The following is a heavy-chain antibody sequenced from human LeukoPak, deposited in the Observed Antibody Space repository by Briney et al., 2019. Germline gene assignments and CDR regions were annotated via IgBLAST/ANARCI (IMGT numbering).Heavy chain of an antibody. Sequence: GGSLRLSCAASGFTFSSYAMSWVRQPPGKGLEWVSAISGSGDRTYCADSVKGRFTISRDNSKNTLYLQMNSLRAEDTAVYYCTRHRGLDYDSSGYYEDGDYWGQGTLVTVSS. J-gene: IGHJ4*02. CDR3: TRHRGLDYDSSGYYEDGDY. D-gene: IGHD3-22*01. V-gene: IGHV3-23*01. CDR2: ISGSGDRT. CDR1: GFTFSSYA.